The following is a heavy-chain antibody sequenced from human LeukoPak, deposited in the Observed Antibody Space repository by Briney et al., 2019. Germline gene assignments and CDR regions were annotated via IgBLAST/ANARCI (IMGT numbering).Heavy chain of an antibody. V-gene: IGHV1-2*02. J-gene: IGHJ3*02. CDR3: ARDPWELRSEHAFDM. Sequence: ASVKVSCKASGGTFSSYAFSWVRQAPGQGLEWMGWINLNSGGTNYAQKFPSRVTPRQHTAISTAYMELSKLRSHDTAVYYGARDPWELRSEHAFDMGGQGTMVTVSS. D-gene: IGHD1-26*01. CDR1: GGTFSSYA. CDR2: INLNSGGT.